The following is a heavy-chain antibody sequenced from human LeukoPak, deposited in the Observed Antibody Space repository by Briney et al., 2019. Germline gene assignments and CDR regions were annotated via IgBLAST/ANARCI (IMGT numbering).Heavy chain of an antibody. J-gene: IGHJ4*02. CDR2: ISGSGGST. Sequence: PGGSLRLSCAASGFTFSSYAKSWVRQAPGKELEWISAISGSGGSTYYADSVKGRFTISRDNSKNTLYLQMNSLRAEDTAVYYCAKHAVTTEEYFDFDYWGQGTLVTVSS. V-gene: IGHV3-23*01. D-gene: IGHD4-17*01. CDR3: AKHAVTTEEYFDFDY. CDR1: GFTFSSYA.